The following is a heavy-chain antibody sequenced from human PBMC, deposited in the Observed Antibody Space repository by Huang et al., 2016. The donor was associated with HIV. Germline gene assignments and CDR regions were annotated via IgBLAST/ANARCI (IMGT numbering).Heavy chain of an antibody. Sequence: QVQLQESGPGLVKPSATLSLTCTVSGGSISTYYWSWIRQSAGKGLEWIGRFYTSGNTNDNPSLRSRVTMSVDTSKNQVSRRLTSVTAADTAVYYCARENEFCGSTNCHHYYYGLDVWGQGTTVTVSS. D-gene: IGHD2-2*01. CDR3: ARENEFCGSTNCHHYYYGLDV. J-gene: IGHJ6*02. CDR2: FYTSGNT. V-gene: IGHV4-4*07. CDR1: GGSISTYY.